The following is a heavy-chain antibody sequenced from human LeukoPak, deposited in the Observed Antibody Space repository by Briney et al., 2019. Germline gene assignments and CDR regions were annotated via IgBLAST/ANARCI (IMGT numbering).Heavy chain of an antibody. CDR1: GFTFSSYS. Sequence: GGSLRLSCAASGFTFSSYSMNWVRQAPGKGLEWVSYISSSSSTIYCADSVKGRFTISRDNAKNSLYLQMNSLRAEDTAVYYCARDPGDSSGYAFDIWGQGTMVTVSS. CDR3: ARDPGDSSGYAFDI. V-gene: IGHV3-48*01. J-gene: IGHJ3*02. CDR2: ISSSSSTI. D-gene: IGHD3-22*01.